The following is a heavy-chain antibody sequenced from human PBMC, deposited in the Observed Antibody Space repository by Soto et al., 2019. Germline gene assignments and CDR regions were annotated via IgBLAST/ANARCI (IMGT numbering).Heavy chain of an antibody. CDR3: ARDTYYDILTGYYSLNFDY. Sequence: ASVKVSCKASGYTFTSYGISWVRQAPGQGLEWMGWISAYNGNTNYAQKLQGRVTMTTDTSTSTAYMELRSLRSDDPAVYYCARDTYYDILTGYYSLNFDYWGQGTLVTVSS. CDR2: ISAYNGNT. D-gene: IGHD3-9*01. V-gene: IGHV1-18*01. J-gene: IGHJ4*02. CDR1: GYTFTSYG.